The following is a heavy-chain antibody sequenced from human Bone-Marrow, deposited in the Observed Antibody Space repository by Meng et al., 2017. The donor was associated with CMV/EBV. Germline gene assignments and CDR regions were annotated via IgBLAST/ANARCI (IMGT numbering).Heavy chain of an antibody. CDR1: GFTFSSYS. CDR3: AKDRQLWLPDWFDP. CDR2: ISGSGGNT. J-gene: IGHJ5*02. D-gene: IGHD5-18*01. V-gene: IGHV3-23*01. Sequence: GGSLTLSCAVSGFTFSSYSMSWVRQAPGKGLVWVSAISGSGGNTYYGDSVKGRFTISRDNSKHTPYLQMNSLGDDDTAVYYCAKDRQLWLPDWFDPWGQGTLVTVSS.